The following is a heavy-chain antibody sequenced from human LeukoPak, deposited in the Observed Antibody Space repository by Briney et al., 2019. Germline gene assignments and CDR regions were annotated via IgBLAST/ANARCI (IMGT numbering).Heavy chain of an antibody. D-gene: IGHD3-22*01. CDR1: GGTFSSYA. CDR3: AREPTHYYDSSGPTSSDY. V-gene: IGHV1-69*13. Sequence: SVKVSCKASGGTFSSYAISWVRQAPGQGLEWMGGIIPIFGTANYAQKFQGRVTITADESTSTAYMELSSLRSEDTAVYYCAREPTHYYDSSGPTSSDYWGQGTLVTVSS. J-gene: IGHJ4*02. CDR2: IIPIFGTA.